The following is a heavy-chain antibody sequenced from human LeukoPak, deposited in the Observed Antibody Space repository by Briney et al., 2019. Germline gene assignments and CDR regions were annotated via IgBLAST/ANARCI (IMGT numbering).Heavy chain of an antibody. J-gene: IGHJ4*02. D-gene: IGHD3-10*01. V-gene: IGHV4-39*07. Sequence: SETLSLTCTVSGGSISSSSYYWGWIRQPPGKGLEWIGSIYYSGSTYYNPSLKSRVTISVDTSKNQFSLKLSSVTAADTAVYYCARAARHYGSGTELDYWGQGTLVTVSS. CDR2: IYYSGST. CDR1: GGSISSSSYY. CDR3: ARAARHYGSGTELDY.